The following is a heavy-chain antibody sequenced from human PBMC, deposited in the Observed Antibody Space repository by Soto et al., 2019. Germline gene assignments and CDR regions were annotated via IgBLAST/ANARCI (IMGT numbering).Heavy chain of an antibody. V-gene: IGHV3-49*03. CDR3: TRDPGTGGYYDSKPSGPDAFDI. D-gene: IGHD3-22*01. CDR2: IRSKAYGGTT. J-gene: IGHJ3*02. CDR1: GFTFGDYA. Sequence: PGGSLRLSCTASGFTFGDYAMSWFRQAPGKGLEWVGFIRSKAYGGTTEYAASAKGRFTISRDDSKSIAYLQMNSLKTEDTAVYYCTRDPGTGGYYDSKPSGPDAFDIRGQGTMVTVSS.